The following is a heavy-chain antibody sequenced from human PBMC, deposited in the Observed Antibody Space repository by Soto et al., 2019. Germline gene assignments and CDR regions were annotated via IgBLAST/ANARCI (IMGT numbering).Heavy chain of an antibody. CDR2: IWYDGSNK. D-gene: IGHD2-21*01. J-gene: IGHJ6*02. Sequence: QVQLVESGGGVVQPGRSLRLSCAASGFTFSSYGMHWVRQAPGKGLEWVAVIWYDGSNKYYADSVKGRFTISRDNSKNTLYLQMNSLRAEDTAVYYCARDVAVGYYYYGMDVWGQGTTVTVSS. V-gene: IGHV3-33*01. CDR3: ARDVAVGYYYYGMDV. CDR1: GFTFSSYG.